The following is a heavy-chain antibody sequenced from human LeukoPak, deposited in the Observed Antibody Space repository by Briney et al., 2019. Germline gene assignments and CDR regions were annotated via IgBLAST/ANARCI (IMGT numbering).Heavy chain of an antibody. CDR2: ISYDGSNK. V-gene: IGHV3-30-3*01. CDR3: ARDLSRTPFVYYFDY. CDR1: GFTFSSYA. J-gene: IGHJ4*02. D-gene: IGHD3-16*02. Sequence: GRSLRLSCAASGFTFSSYAMHWVRQAPGKGLEWVAVISYDGSNKYYADSVKGRFTISRDNSKNTLYLQMNSLRAEDTAVYYCARDLSRTPFVYYFDYWGQGTLVTVSS.